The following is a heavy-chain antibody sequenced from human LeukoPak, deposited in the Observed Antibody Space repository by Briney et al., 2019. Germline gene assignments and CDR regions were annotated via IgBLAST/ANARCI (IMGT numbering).Heavy chain of an antibody. Sequence: ASVKVSCKASGYTFTSYGISWVRQAPGQGLEWMGWISAYNGNTNYAQKFQGRVTITRDTSASTAYMELSSLRSEDTAVYYCAREGPSPYCTTSCYPLEYWGQGTLVTVSS. J-gene: IGHJ4*02. CDR2: ISAYNGNT. CDR3: AREGPSPYCTTSCYPLEY. CDR1: GYTFTSYG. V-gene: IGHV1-18*01. D-gene: IGHD2-2*01.